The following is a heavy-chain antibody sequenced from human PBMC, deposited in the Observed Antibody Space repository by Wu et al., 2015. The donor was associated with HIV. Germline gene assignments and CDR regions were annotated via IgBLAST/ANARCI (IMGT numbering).Heavy chain of an antibody. V-gene: IGHV1-69*05. D-gene: IGHD2-2*01. Sequence: QVQLVQSGAEVKKPGSSVKVSCKASGGTFSSYAISWVRQAPGQGLEWMGGIIPIFGTANYAQKFQGRVTMTRDTSTSTVYMELSSLRSEDTAVYYCARDLYIVVVPAANAFDIWGQGTMVTVSS. CDR3: ARDLYIVVVPAANAFDI. J-gene: IGHJ3*02. CDR1: GGTFSSYA. CDR2: IIPIFGTA.